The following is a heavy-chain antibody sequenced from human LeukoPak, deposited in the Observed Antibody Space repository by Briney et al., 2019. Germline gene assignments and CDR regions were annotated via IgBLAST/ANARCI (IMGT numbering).Heavy chain of an antibody. Sequence: GESLKISCKGSGYNFTSSWIGWVRQMPGKGLEWMGIIYPGDSDTRYSPSFQGQVTISADKSISTAYLQWSSLKASDTAMYYCARGLVPYCSGGSCPFDYWGQGTLVTVSS. J-gene: IGHJ4*02. CDR3: ARGLVPYCSGGSCPFDY. CDR2: IYPGDSDT. V-gene: IGHV5-51*01. CDR1: GYNFTSSW. D-gene: IGHD2-15*01.